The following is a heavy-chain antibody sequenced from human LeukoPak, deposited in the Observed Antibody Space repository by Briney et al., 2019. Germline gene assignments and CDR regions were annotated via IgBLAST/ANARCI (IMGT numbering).Heavy chain of an antibody. J-gene: IGHJ4*02. CDR1: GGSISSGDYY. CDR3: ARGGSGSRYFDY. V-gene: IGHV4-30-4*01. Sequence: SETLSLTCTVSGGSISSGDYYWSWIRQPPGKGLEWIGYIYYSGSSYYNPSLKSRVTISVDASKNQLSLKLSSVTAADTAVYYCARGGSGSRYFDYWGQGTLVTVSS. CDR2: IYYSGSS. D-gene: IGHD1-26*01.